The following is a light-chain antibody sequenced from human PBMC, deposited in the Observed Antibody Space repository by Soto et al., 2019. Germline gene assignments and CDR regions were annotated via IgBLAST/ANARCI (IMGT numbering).Light chain of an antibody. Sequence: EFVLTQPPPTLSVSKAERAALSCMASQSVSSNLAWYQQKPGQAPRLLIYHASTRATAVPARFTASGSGTEFTLTISSLQSEDFAVYYCQQYNNWPRTFGQGTKVDIK. V-gene: IGKV3-15*01. J-gene: IGKJ1*01. CDR2: HAS. CDR3: QQYNNWPRT. CDR1: QSVSSN.